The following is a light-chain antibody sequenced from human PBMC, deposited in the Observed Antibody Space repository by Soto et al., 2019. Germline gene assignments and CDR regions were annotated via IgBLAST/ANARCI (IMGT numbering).Light chain of an antibody. J-gene: IGKJ1*01. CDR3: QQYNNWPPWT. CDR2: HAS. V-gene: IGKV3-15*01. CDR1: QSVSDK. Sequence: EIVMTQSPATVSVSPGERATLSCRASQSVSDKLAWYQQKPGQAPRLLIYHASARATGIPARFSGSGSGTEFTLTISGLQSEDFAVYYSQQYNNWPPWTFGQGTKVEIK.